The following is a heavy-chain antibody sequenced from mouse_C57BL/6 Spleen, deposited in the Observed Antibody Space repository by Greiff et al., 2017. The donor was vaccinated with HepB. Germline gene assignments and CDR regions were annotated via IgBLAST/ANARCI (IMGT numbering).Heavy chain of an antibody. V-gene: IGHV1-7*01. J-gene: IGHJ4*01. D-gene: IGHD2-13*01. CDR2: INPSSGYT. CDR1: GYTFTSYW. CDR3: ARGDCDHYAMDD. Sequence: QVQLQQSGAELAKPGASVKLSCKASGYTFTSYWMHWVKQRPGQGLEWIGYINPSSGYTKYNQKFKDKATLTADKSSSTAYMQLSSLSYEDSAVYNCARGDCDHYAMDDWGQGTSVTVSS.